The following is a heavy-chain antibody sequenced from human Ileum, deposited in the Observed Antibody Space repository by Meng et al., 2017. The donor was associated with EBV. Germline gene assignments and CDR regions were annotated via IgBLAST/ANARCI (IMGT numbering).Heavy chain of an antibody. CDR3: ARGFVLASTSHNYDY. CDR2: VYYTGST. J-gene: IGHJ4*02. V-gene: IGHV4-39*01. CDR1: GGSVSSSSYY. Sequence: QLQLQESGPGLVKPAGTLSLTCTVSGGSVSSSSYYWGWIRLPPGKGLEWIGSVYYTGSTYYSSSLKSRVTISVDTSKNQFSLKLTSVTAADTAVYYCARGFVLASTSHNYDYWGQGTLVTVSS. D-gene: IGHD2-8*02.